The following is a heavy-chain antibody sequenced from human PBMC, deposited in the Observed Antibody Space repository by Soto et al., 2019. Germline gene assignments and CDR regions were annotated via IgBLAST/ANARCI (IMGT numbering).Heavy chain of an antibody. CDR1: GYTFSNFG. Sequence: QVQLMQSGGELKKPGDSLKVSCKASGYTFSNFGVSWVRQAPGQGLEWMGWIGNYNGNTNSAQKFRDRLTMTTDTSTTTAYMELRSLTYDDTAVYYCARGPQSTGWRGKWFDPWGQGTLVTVSS. J-gene: IGHJ5*02. D-gene: IGHD6-19*01. CDR3: ARGPQSTGWRGKWFDP. V-gene: IGHV1-18*01. CDR2: IGNYNGNT.